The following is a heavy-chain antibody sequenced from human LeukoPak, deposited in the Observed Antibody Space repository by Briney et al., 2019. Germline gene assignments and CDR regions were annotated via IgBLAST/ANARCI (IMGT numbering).Heavy chain of an antibody. CDR2: IDANNGDT. J-gene: IGHJ4*02. D-gene: IGHD4-11*01. CDR3: ARDPSSVTLYFFHY. Sequence: GASVKISCKASGYTFRGNYIHWLRQAPGQGLEWMGWIDANNGDTKSAQKFQGRVTMSRDTSISTAYTDLSSLSPDDAAVYYCARDPSSVTLYFFHYWGQGTLVTVSS. V-gene: IGHV1-2*02. CDR1: GYTFRGNY.